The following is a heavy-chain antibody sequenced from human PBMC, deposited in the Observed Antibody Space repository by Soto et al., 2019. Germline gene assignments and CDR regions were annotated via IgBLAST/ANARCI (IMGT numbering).Heavy chain of an antibody. J-gene: IGHJ6*02. Sequence: QVQLVQSGAAVKKPGASVKVSCKASGYTFTGYYIHWVRQAPGQGLEWMGRFNPNNGGTNYAQKFQGRVTMTGDTSISTAHMELSSLRSDDTAVYYCAREWDTTRVIYYYGMDVWGRGTTVTVSS. D-gene: IGHD5-18*01. CDR2: FNPNNGGT. CDR1: GYTFTGYY. V-gene: IGHV1-2*06. CDR3: AREWDTTRVIYYYGMDV.